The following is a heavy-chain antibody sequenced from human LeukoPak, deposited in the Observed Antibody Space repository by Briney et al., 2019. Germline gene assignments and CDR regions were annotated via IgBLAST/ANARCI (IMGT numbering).Heavy chain of an antibody. D-gene: IGHD2-2*01. Sequence: ASVKVSCKASGYTFTSYYMHWVRQAPGQGLEWMGIINPSGGSTSYAQKFQGRVTMTRDMSTSTAYMELRSLRSDDTAVYYCARDGMRGVVVPAAIGDYWGQGSLVTVSS. CDR1: GYTFTSYY. CDR2: INPSGGST. CDR3: ARDGMRGVVVPAAIGDY. V-gene: IGHV1-46*01. J-gene: IGHJ4*02.